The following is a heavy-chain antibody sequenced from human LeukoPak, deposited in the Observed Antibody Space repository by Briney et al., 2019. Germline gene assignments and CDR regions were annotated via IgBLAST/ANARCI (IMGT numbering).Heavy chain of an antibody. V-gene: IGHV3-11*01. Sequence: GGSLRLSCAASGFTFSDYYMSWIRQAPGKGLEWVSYITSGTTVYYADSVKGRFTISRDNAKNSLYLHMSSLRPEDTAVYYCAKGNYYDSSVPPFQHWGQGTLVTVSS. CDR2: ITSGTTV. CDR1: GFTFSDYY. CDR3: AKGNYYDSSVPPFQH. D-gene: IGHD3-22*01. J-gene: IGHJ1*01.